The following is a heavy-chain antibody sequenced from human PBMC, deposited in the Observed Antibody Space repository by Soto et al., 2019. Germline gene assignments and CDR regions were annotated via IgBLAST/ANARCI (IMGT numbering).Heavy chain of an antibody. J-gene: IGHJ4*02. CDR1: GFTFSSYA. CDR2: ISGSGGST. V-gene: IGHV3-23*01. Sequence: GGSLRLSCAASGFTFSSYAMSWVRQAPGKGLEWVSAISGSGGSTYYADSVKGRFTISRDNSKNTLYLQMNSLRAEDTAVYYCAKVGGAAGPGRYCSGGSCANDYWGQGTLVTVSS. CDR3: AKVGGAAGPGRYCSGGSCANDY. D-gene: IGHD2-15*01.